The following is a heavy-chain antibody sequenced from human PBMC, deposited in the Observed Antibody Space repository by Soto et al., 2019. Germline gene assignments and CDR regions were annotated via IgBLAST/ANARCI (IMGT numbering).Heavy chain of an antibody. CDR2: TYYRSKWYN. CDR3: ARDHSDIVVVPAAMSAFDI. CDR1: GDSVSSNSAA. J-gene: IGHJ3*02. Sequence: SQTLSLTCAISGDSVSSNSAAWNWIRQSPSRGLEWLGRTYYRSKWYNDYAVSVKSRITINPDTSKNQFSLQLNSVPPEDTAVYYCARDHSDIVVVPAAMSAFDIWGQGTMVTVSS. D-gene: IGHD2-2*01. V-gene: IGHV6-1*01.